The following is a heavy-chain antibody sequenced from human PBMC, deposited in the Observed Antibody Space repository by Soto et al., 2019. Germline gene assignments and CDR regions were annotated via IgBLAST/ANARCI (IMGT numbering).Heavy chain of an antibody. D-gene: IGHD4-17*01. J-gene: IGHJ4*02. Sequence: QVQLVESGGGVVQPGRSLRLSCVASGFIFGSYGMHWVRQSQGEGLEWVAVISYDGTNKYYADSVKGRFTISRDNSKNTLWLQMNILRAEDTAVYYCPQVPRYTVTPPDDYWGQGPLVTVSS. CDR1: GFIFGSYG. CDR3: PQVPRYTVTPPDDY. CDR2: ISYDGTNK. V-gene: IGHV3-30*18.